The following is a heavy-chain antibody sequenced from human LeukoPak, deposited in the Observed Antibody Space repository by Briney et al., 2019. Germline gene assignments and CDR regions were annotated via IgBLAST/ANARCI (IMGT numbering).Heavy chain of an antibody. Sequence: SETLSLTCTVSGGSISSYYWSWIRQPPGKGLEWIGYIYYSGSANYNPSLKSRVTMSVDTSKNQFSLKLSSVTAADTAVYYCARGVVPAAMHNFWFDPWGQGTLVTVSS. CDR2: IYYSGSA. CDR1: GGSISSYY. J-gene: IGHJ5*02. V-gene: IGHV4-59*12. CDR3: ARGVVPAAMHNFWFDP. D-gene: IGHD2-2*01.